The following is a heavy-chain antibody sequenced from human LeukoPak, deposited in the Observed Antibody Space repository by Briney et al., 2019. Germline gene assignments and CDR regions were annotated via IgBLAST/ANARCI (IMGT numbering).Heavy chain of an antibody. CDR3: ARHEPNNWNDPWSDY. CDR1: GFTFSNYN. CDR2: ISSGSSYM. J-gene: IGHJ4*02. D-gene: IGHD1-20*01. Sequence: GGSLRLSCAASGFTFSNYNMNWVRQAPGKGLEWVSSISSGSSYMYYADSMKGRFTISRDNAKNSLYLQMNSLRAEDTAVYYRARHEPNNWNDPWSDYWGQGTLVTVSS. V-gene: IGHV3-21*01.